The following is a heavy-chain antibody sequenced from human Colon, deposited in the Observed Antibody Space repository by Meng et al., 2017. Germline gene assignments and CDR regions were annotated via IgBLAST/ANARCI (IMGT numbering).Heavy chain of an antibody. CDR3: ARADCTAGICYQFDN. Sequence: QVHLQESGPGLVKPSQTLSLTCNVSGLSIGTTGDYWTWIRQRPGKGLEWIGKIFYTGSAHYNPSLKTRAAMSVDRSKNQFSLKLNSVTAADTAVYYCARADCTAGICYQFDNWGQGTLVTVSS. CDR2: IFYTGSA. V-gene: IGHV4-31*03. D-gene: IGHD2-8*02. J-gene: IGHJ4*02. CDR1: GLSIGTTGDY.